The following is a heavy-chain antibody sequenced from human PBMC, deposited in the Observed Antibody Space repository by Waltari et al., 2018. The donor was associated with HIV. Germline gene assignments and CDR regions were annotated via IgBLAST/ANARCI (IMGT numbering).Heavy chain of an antibody. CDR3: AREGDIVATIPRGARGYYYYGMDV. J-gene: IGHJ6*02. CDR2: IKQDGSEK. CDR1: GFTFSSYW. Sequence: EVQLVESGGGLVQPGGSLRLSCAASGFTFSSYWMSWVRQAPGKGLEWVANIKQDGSEKYYVDSVKGRFTISRDNAKNSLYLQMNSLRAEDTAVYYCAREGDIVATIPRGARGYYYYGMDVWGQGTTVTVSS. D-gene: IGHD5-12*01. V-gene: IGHV3-7*01.